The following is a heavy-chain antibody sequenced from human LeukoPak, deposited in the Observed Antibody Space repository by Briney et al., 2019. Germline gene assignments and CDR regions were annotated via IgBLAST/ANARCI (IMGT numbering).Heavy chain of an antibody. V-gene: IGHV3-48*04. Sequence: GGSLRLSCAASGFTFSTYSMNWVRQAPGKGLEWVSYISTSSSTIYYADSVKGRFTISRDNAKNSLYLQMNSLRAEDTAVYYCARDKPGYSSGWYPFDYWGQGTLVTVSS. CDR2: ISTSSSTI. CDR1: GFTFSTYS. CDR3: ARDKPGYSSGWYPFDY. D-gene: IGHD6-19*01. J-gene: IGHJ4*02.